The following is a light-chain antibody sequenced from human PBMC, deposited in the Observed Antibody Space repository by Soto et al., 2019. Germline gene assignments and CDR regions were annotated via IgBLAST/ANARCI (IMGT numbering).Light chain of an antibody. CDR3: SSYTTTSTLGV. CDR2: EVS. V-gene: IGLV2-14*01. Sequence: QCALTQPASMSGSPGQSITISCTGTRSDVGGYNYVSWYQQHPGKAPKLMIYEVSNRPSGVSNRFSGSKSGNTASLTISGLQAEDEADYYCSSYTTTSTLGVFGGGTKVTVL. CDR1: RSDVGGYNY. J-gene: IGLJ2*01.